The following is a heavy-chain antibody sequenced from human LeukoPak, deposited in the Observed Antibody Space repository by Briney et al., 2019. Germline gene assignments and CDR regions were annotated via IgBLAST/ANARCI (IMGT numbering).Heavy chain of an antibody. CDR3: TTDLGITMVRGVIGDAFDI. CDR1: GFTFSSYE. CDR2: ISTSGSTI. J-gene: IGHJ3*02. D-gene: IGHD3-10*01. Sequence: GGSLRLSCAASGFTFSSYEMNWVRQAPGKGLEWVSYISTSGSTIFYADSVKGRFTTSRDNAKNSLYLQMNSLKTEDTAVYYCTTDLGITMVRGVIGDAFDIWGQGTTVTVSS. V-gene: IGHV3-48*03.